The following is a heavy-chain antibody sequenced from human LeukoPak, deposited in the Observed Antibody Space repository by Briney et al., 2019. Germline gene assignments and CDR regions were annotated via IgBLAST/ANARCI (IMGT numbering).Heavy chain of an antibody. D-gene: IGHD4-23*01. Sequence: GASVKVSCRASGYTFTGYYMHWVRQAPGQGLEWMGRINPNSGGTNYAQKFQGRVTMTRDTSISTAYMELSRLRSDDTAVYYCARDSRPRVTPRFYYYMDVWGKGTTVTVSS. J-gene: IGHJ6*03. CDR2: INPNSGGT. V-gene: IGHV1-2*06. CDR1: GYTFTGYY. CDR3: ARDSRPRVTPRFYYYMDV.